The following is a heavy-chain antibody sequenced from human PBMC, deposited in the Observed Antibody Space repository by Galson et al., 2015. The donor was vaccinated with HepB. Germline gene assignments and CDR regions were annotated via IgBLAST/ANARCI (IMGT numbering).Heavy chain of an antibody. CDR2: INAGTGNT. V-gene: IGHV1-3*01. CDR3: ARDPYERGGWVY. Sequence: SVKVSCKASGYTFINYAMQWVRQAPGQRLEWMGWINAGTGNTKYSQKFQDRFTITTDTSASTAYMELRDLGSEDTAVYYCARDPYERGGWVYWGQGTLVTVSS. J-gene: IGHJ4*02. D-gene: IGHD6-19*01. CDR1: GYTFINYA.